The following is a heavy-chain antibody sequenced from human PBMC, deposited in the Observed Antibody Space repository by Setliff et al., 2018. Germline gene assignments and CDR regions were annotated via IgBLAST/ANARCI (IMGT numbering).Heavy chain of an antibody. D-gene: IGHD6-13*01. CDR3: ARVSMYSSSWYYYYYGMDV. Sequence: SETLSLTCTVSGGSVSSTIYYWGWIRQPPGKGLEWIGSIYYSGSTYYNPSLKSRVTISVDTSKNQFSLKLSSVTAADTAVYYCARVSMYSSSWYYYYYGMDVWGQGTTVTVSS. V-gene: IGHV4-39*07. J-gene: IGHJ6*02. CDR2: IYYSGST. CDR1: GGSVSSTIYY.